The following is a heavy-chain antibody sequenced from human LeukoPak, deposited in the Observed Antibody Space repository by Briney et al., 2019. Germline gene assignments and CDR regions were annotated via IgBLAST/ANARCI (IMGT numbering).Heavy chain of an antibody. V-gene: IGHV4-61*02. CDR2: IYTSGST. CDR3: ARDGFDSNYESWFDP. J-gene: IGHJ5*02. Sequence: PSETLSLTCTVSGGSISSGSYYWSWIRQPAGKGLEWIGRIYTSGSTSYNPSLKSRVTISVDTSKNQFSLKLSSVTAADTAVYYCARDGFDSNYESWFDPWGQGTLVTVSS. CDR1: GGSISSGSYY. D-gene: IGHD4-11*01.